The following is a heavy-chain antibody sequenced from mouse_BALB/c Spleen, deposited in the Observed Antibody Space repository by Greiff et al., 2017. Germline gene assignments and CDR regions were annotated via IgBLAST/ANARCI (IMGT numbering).Heavy chain of an antibody. CDR1: GYTFTSYY. CDR2: INPSNGGT. CDR3: TRMGADY. Sequence: QVQLQQSGAELVKPGASVKLSCKASGYTFTSYYMYWVKQRPGQGLEWIGEINPSNGGTNFNQKFKSKATLTVDKSSSTAYMQLSSLTSEDSAVYYCTRMGADYWGQGTTLTVSS. J-gene: IGHJ2*01. V-gene: IGHV1S81*02.